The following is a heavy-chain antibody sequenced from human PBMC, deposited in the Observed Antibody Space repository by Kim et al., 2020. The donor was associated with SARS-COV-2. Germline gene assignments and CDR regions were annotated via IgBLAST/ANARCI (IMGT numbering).Heavy chain of an antibody. CDR1: GFTFSSYS. Sequence: GGSLRLSCAASGFTFSSYSMNWVRQAPGKGLEWVSSISSSSSYIYYADSVKGRFTISRDNAKNSLYLQMNSLRAEDTAVYYCAREGAAAGNWYFDLWGRGTLVTVSS. CDR3: AREGAAAGNWYFDL. D-gene: IGHD6-13*01. V-gene: IGHV3-21*01. CDR2: ISSSSSYI. J-gene: IGHJ2*01.